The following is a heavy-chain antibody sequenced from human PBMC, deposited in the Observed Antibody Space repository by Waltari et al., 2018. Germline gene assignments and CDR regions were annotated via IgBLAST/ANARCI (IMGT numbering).Heavy chain of an antibody. CDR1: GFTFSNAW. CDR2: IKSKTDGGTT. V-gene: IGHV3-15*07. CDR3: TTAPGRKVVTNKPDY. Sequence: EVQLVESGGGLVKPGGSLRLSCAASGFTFSNAWLTWARASPGKGLEWVGLIKSKTDGGTTDYAAPVKGIFTISRDDSKNTLYLQMNSLKTEDTAVYYCTTAPGRKVVTNKPDYWGQGTLVTVSS. D-gene: IGHD3-22*01. J-gene: IGHJ4*02.